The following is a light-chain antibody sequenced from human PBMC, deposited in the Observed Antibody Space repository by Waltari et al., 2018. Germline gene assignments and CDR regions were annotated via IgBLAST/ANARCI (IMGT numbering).Light chain of an antibody. J-gene: IGLJ3*02. CDR2: LNNDGSH. Sequence: QVVLTQSPSASASLGASVKLTCTLNNEHSHFAIAWHQQQPEKGPRYLMKLNNDGSHTKGDGIPYRFSGSSSGAERYLIISSLQSEDEADYYCQTWCTGTYWVFGGGTKLTVL. CDR3: QTWCTGTYWV. CDR1: NEHSHFA. V-gene: IGLV4-69*01.